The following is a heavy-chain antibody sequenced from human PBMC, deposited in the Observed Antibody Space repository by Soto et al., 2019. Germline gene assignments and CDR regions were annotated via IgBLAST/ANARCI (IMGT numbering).Heavy chain of an antibody. Sequence: QVQLVESGGGVVQPGRSLRLSCAASGFTFSTYGMHWVRQAPGKGLEWVAVIWYDGSNKWYADSVKGRFTISRDNSKNTLFMQMNSLRAEDTAVYYCARYDRTNYGSGSFHLDYWGQGTMVTVSS. CDR1: GFTFSTYG. D-gene: IGHD3-10*01. V-gene: IGHV3-33*08. J-gene: IGHJ4*02. CDR2: IWYDGSNK. CDR3: ARYDRTNYGSGSFHLDY.